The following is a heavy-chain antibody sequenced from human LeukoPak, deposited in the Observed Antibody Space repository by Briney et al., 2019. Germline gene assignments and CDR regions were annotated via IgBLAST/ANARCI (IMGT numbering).Heavy chain of an antibody. J-gene: IGHJ4*02. CDR1: GYTFTSYG. V-gene: IGHV1-18*01. CDR2: ISAYNGNT. CDR3: ARVASRGYYGGGVFDY. D-gene: IGHD6-25*01. Sequence: ASVKVSCKASGYTFTSYGISWVRQAPGQGLEWMGWISAYNGNTNYAQKLQGRVTMTTDTSTSTAYMELRSLRSDDTAVYYCARVASRGYYGGGVFDYWGQGTLVTVSS.